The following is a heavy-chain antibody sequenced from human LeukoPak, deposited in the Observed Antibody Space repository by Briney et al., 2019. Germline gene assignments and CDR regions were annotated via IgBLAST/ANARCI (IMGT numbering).Heavy chain of an antibody. J-gene: IGHJ4*02. D-gene: IGHD1-26*01. V-gene: IGHV3-21*01. CDR1: GFTFSSYS. CDR3: AIHSGSYFDY. Sequence: GGSLRLSCAASGFTFSSYSMNWVRQAPGKGLEWVSSISSSSSYIYYADSVKGRFTISRDNAKNSLYLQMNSLRVEDTAVYYCAIHSGSYFDYWGQGTLVTVSS. CDR2: ISSSSSYI.